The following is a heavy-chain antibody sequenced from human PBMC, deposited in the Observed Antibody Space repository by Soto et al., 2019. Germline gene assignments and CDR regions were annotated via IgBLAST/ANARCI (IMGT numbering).Heavy chain of an antibody. V-gene: IGHV1-69*13. J-gene: IGHJ4*02. D-gene: IGHD6-19*01. CDR3: ARPPYIAVADRYYFDY. CDR1: ACTRSRYS. CDR2: IIPIFGTS. Sequence: SENVTCKSPACTRSRYSISGVRQAPGQGLEWMGGIIPIFGTSNYAQKFQGRVTITADESTSTAYMELRSIRSEDTAVYYCARPPYIAVADRYYFDYWGQGTLVTASS.